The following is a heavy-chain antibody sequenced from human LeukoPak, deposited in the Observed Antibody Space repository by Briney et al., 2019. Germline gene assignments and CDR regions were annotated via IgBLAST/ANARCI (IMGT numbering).Heavy chain of an antibody. CDR3: ARETYCSNGVCHDINRYFDY. J-gene: IGHJ4*02. CDR2: IYSGGNT. CDR1: GFIVSSNS. D-gene: IGHD2-8*01. Sequence: GGSLRLSCAASGFIVSSNSMSWVRQAPGKGLEWVSVIYSGGNTYYADSVKGRFTISRDNSKNTVYLQMNSLRVEDTAVYYCARETYCSNGVCHDINRYFDYCGQGSLVTVSS. V-gene: IGHV3-66*01.